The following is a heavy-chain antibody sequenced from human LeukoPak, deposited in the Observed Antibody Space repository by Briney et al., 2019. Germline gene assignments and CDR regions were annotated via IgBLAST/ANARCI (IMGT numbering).Heavy chain of an antibody. J-gene: IGHJ6*03. D-gene: IGHD2-2*01. Sequence: GGSLRLSCAASGFTFSSYGMHWVRQAPGKGLEWVAFIRYDGSNKYYADSVKGRFTISRDNSKNTLYLQMNSLRAEDTAVYYCAKDLGYCSATSCFHYYYIDVWGKGTTVTVSS. V-gene: IGHV3-30*02. CDR2: IRYDGSNK. CDR3: AKDLGYCSATSCFHYYYIDV. CDR1: GFTFSSYG.